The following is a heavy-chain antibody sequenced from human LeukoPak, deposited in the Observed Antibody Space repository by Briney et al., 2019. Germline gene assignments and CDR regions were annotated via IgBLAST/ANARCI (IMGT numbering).Heavy chain of an antibody. CDR3: ARVSGDPKVPAAHSAFDI. D-gene: IGHD2-2*01. CDR2: INPSGGST. V-gene: IGHV1-46*01. CDR1: GYTFSSYY. J-gene: IGHJ3*02. Sequence: GASVKVSCKASGYTFSSYYMHWVRQAPGQGLEWMGIINPSGGSTSYAQKFQGRVTMTRDTSTSTVYMELSSLRSEDTAVYYCARVSGDPKVPAAHSAFDIWGQGTMVTVSS.